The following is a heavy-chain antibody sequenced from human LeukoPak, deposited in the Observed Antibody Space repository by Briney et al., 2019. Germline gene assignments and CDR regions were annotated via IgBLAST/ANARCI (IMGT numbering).Heavy chain of an antibody. CDR3: ARMGIVDNWFDP. Sequence: GASVKVSCKASGGTFSSYAISWVRQAPGQGLEWMGGIIPIFGTANYAQKFQGRVTITTDESTSTAYMELSSLRSEGTAVYYCARMGIVDNWFDPWGQGTLVTVSS. D-gene: IGHD1-26*01. CDR2: IIPIFGTA. J-gene: IGHJ5*02. V-gene: IGHV1-69*05. CDR1: GGTFSSYA.